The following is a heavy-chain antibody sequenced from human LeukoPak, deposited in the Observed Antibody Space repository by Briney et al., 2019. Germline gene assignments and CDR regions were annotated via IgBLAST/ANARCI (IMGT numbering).Heavy chain of an antibody. V-gene: IGHV4-59*01. Sequence: SETLSLTCTVSGGSISSYYWSWIRQPPGKGLEWIGYIYYSGSTNYNPSLKSRVTISVDTSKNQFSLKLSSVTAADTAVYYCASPGGLGDGSSFFDTWGEETLVTVSS. J-gene: IGHJ4*02. CDR3: ASPGGLGDGSSFFDT. CDR2: IYYSGST. CDR1: GGSISSYY. D-gene: IGHD3-16*01.